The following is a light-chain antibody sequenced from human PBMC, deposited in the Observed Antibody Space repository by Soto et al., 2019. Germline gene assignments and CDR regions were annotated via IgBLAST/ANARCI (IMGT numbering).Light chain of an antibody. CDR2: AAS. CDR3: QQSFCTLVT. CDR1: QSISTY. V-gene: IGKV1-39*01. Sequence: DIVMTQSPSSLSSSAGDRVTITCRASQSISTYLNWYQQKPGKAPKLLIYAASSLQSGIPSRFSGSGSGTDFTLTISKLQPDDVATYYCQQSFCTLVTFGQGTRLEIK. J-gene: IGKJ5*01.